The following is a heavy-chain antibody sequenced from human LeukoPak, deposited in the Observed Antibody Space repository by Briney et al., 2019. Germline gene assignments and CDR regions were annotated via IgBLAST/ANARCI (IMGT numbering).Heavy chain of an antibody. CDR3: ARGLKTLYDILTGHYKGVAYFDY. D-gene: IGHD3-9*01. V-gene: IGHV4-39*01. J-gene: IGHJ4*02. Sequence: PSETLSLTCTVSGGSISDSSYYWGWIRQPPGKGLEWIASIHYSGSTYYNPSLESRVTISVDTSKNQFSMKLTSVTAADTAVYYCARGLKTLYDILTGHYKGVAYFDYWGQGTLVTVSS. CDR1: GGSISDSSYY. CDR2: IHYSGST.